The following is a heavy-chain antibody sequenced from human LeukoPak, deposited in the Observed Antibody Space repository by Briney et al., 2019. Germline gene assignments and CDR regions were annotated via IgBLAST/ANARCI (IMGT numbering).Heavy chain of an antibody. Sequence: GSLRLSCAASGFTFSSYAMSWVRQAPGKGLEWVSAISGSGGSTYYADSVKGRFTISRDNSKNTLYLQMNSLRAEDTALYYCAKNILHLSFGPGGQGTLVTVSS. D-gene: IGHD3-16*02. CDR2: ISGSGGST. J-gene: IGHJ5*02. CDR3: AKNILHLSFGP. V-gene: IGHV3-23*01. CDR1: GFTFSSYA.